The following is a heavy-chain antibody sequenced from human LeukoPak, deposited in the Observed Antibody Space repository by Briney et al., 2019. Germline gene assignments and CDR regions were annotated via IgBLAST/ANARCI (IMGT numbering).Heavy chain of an antibody. CDR1: GGTFSSYA. D-gene: IGHD3-22*01. Sequence: SVTVSCKASGGTFSSYAISWVRQAPGQGLEWMGGIIPIFGTANYAQKFQGRVTITADESTSTAYMELSSLRSEDTAVYYCARENYYDSSGRLISSSNFDYWGQGTLVTVSS. CDR2: IIPIFGTA. V-gene: IGHV1-69*01. CDR3: ARENYYDSSGRLISSSNFDY. J-gene: IGHJ4*02.